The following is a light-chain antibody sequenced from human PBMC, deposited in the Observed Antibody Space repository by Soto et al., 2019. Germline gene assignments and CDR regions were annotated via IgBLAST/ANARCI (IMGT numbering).Light chain of an antibody. CDR1: QSVSSSY. V-gene: IGKV3-20*01. Sequence: IVLTQSPAILALSPGDRATLSCRASQSVSSSYLAWYQHKPGQAPRLLIHGASSRVTGIPDRFSGSGSGTDFTLTITRLEPEDFAVYYCQHYNNWPAWTFGQGTKVDIK. CDR3: QHYNNWPAWT. J-gene: IGKJ1*01. CDR2: GAS.